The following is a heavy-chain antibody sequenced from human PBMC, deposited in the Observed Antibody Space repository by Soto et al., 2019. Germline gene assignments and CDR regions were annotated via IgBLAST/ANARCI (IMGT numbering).Heavy chain of an antibody. CDR2: ISGSGGST. J-gene: IGHJ6*02. CDR3: MAFGGYYYYGMDV. Sequence: PGGSMKLACAAPGFTFSSYAMSWVRQDPGKGLEWVSAISGSGGSTYYADSVKGRFTISRDNSKNTLYLQMNSLRAEDTAVYWAMAFGGYYYYGMDVWGQGTTVTVSS. D-gene: IGHD5-18*01. CDR1: GFTFSSYA. V-gene: IGHV3-23*01.